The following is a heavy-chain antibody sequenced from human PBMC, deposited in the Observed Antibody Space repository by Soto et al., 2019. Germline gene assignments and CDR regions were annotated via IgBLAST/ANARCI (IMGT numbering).Heavy chain of an antibody. Sequence: QVQLVESGGGVVQPGRSLRLSCAASGFTFSSYGMHWVRQAPGKGLEWVAVIWYDGSNKYYADSVKGRFTISRDNSKNTLYLQMNSLRAEDTAVYYCASAPGYSSGWHYWGQGTLVTVSS. J-gene: IGHJ4*02. CDR2: IWYDGSNK. V-gene: IGHV3-33*01. CDR1: GFTFSSYG. CDR3: ASAPGYSSGWHY. D-gene: IGHD6-19*01.